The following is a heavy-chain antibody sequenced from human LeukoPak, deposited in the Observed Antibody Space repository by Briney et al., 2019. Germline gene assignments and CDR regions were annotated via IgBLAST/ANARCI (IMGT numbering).Heavy chain of an antibody. CDR1: GFTFSSYS. J-gene: IGHJ4*02. D-gene: IGHD2-15*01. V-gene: IGHV3-21*04. CDR2: ISSSSSYI. CDR3: ARALPSGGYGSYYFDY. Sequence: GGSLRLSCAASGFTFSSYSMNWVRQAPGKGLEWVSSISSSSSYIYYADSVKGRFTISRDNAKNSLYLQMNSLRAEDTAVYYCARALPSGGYGSYYFDYWGQGTLVTVSS.